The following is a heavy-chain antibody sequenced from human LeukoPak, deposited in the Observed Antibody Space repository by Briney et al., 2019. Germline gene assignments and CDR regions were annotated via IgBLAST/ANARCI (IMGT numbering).Heavy chain of an antibody. J-gene: IGHJ4*02. CDR3: AKSIYCTGGACYLLPFDY. V-gene: IGHV3-23*01. CDR1: GFTFSSYA. CDR2: IGGSGGSA. Sequence: GRSLRLSCAASGFTFSSYAMSWVRQAPGKGLEWVSAIGGSGGSAYSADSVKGRFTISRDNSKNTLYLQMNSLRADDTAVYYCAKSIYCTGGACYLLPFDYWGQGTLVTVSS. D-gene: IGHD2-8*02.